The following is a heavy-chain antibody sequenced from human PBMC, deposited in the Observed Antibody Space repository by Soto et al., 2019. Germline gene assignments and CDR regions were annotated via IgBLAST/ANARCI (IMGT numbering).Heavy chain of an antibody. J-gene: IGHJ4*02. CDR2: INSNGRTI. CDR3: AKDLDATVFNFDS. CDR1: GFTFSSYS. V-gene: IGHV3-23*05. Sequence: PGGSLRLSCAASGFTFSSYSMNWVRQAPGEGLVWVSHINSNGRTISYADSVMGRFTIARDNSKNTVYLQMNSLRAEDTAVYYCAKDLDATVFNFDSWGQGTLVTVSS. D-gene: IGHD2-2*01.